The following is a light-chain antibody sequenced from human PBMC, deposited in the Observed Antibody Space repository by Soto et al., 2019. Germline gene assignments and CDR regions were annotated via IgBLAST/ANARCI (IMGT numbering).Light chain of an antibody. J-gene: IGKJ4*01. CDR3: QQRSSWPLT. V-gene: IGKV3-11*01. CDR1: QSIRSY. Sequence: EIVLTQSPATLSLSPGDSATLSCRASQSIRSYLAWYQQKRGQAPRLLIYDASTRATGIPARFSGSGSGTDFSLTISSLEPEDFAVYYCQQRSSWPLTFGGGTKVEIK. CDR2: DAS.